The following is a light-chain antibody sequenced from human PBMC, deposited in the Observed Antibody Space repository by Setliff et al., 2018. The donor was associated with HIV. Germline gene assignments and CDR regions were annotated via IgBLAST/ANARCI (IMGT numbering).Light chain of an antibody. CDR1: SSDVGGYNY. Sequence: QSVLTQPASVSGSPGQSITIPCTGTSSDVGGYNYVSWYQQHPCKAPEVMIYDVNKRPSRVSNRFSGSKSGNTASLTISGLQADDEADYYCSSYTSSSIYVFGTGTKVTVL. J-gene: IGLJ1*01. CDR3: SSYTSSSIYV. CDR2: DVN. V-gene: IGLV2-14*01.